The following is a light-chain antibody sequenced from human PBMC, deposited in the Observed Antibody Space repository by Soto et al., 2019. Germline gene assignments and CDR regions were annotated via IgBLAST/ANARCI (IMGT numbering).Light chain of an antibody. CDR3: SSYAGSNNWV. V-gene: IGLV2-8*01. CDR2: EVS. CDR1: SSDVGAYNY. J-gene: IGLJ2*01. Sequence: QSALTQPPSASGSPGQSVTISCTGTSSDVGAYNYVSWYQQHPGKAPKLMIYEVSKRPSGVPDRFSGSKSGNTASLTVSGREAEDEVDYYCSSYAGSNNWVFGGGTKLTVL.